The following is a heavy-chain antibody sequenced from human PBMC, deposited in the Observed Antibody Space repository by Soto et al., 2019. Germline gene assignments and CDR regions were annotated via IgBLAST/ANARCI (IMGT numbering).Heavy chain of an antibody. CDR3: ARTSMQSRGYSYGHGGMDV. CDR1: GYSFTSYW. CDR2: IVPSDSYT. D-gene: IGHD5-18*01. J-gene: IGHJ6*02. Sequence: GESLKISCKGSGYSFTSYWISWVRQMPGKGLDWMGWIVPSDSYTNYSPSFQGHVTISADKSISTAYLQWSSLKASDTAMYYCARTSMQSRGYSYGHGGMDVWGQGTTVTVSS. V-gene: IGHV5-10-1*01.